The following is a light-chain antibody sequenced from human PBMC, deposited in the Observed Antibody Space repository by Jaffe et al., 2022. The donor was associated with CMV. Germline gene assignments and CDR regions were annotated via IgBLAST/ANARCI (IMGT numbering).Light chain of an antibody. CDR1: QSVRSN. CDR2: GAS. V-gene: IGKV3-15*01. CDR3: HQYNNWPET. Sequence: EIVMTQSPATLSVSPGEGATLSCRASQSVRSNLAWYQQKPGQAPRLLIYGASSRATGIPARFSGSGSGTEFTLSVTGLQSEDFAVYYCHQYNNWPETFGQGTRLEVK. J-gene: IGKJ5*01.